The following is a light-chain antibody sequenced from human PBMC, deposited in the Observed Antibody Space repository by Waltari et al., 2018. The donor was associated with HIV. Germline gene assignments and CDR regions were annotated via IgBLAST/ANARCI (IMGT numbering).Light chain of an antibody. CDR3: CSYVGGYTFV. CDR1: SSDVGDNNY. Sequence: QSALTQPRSVSGSPGQSVTISCTGTSSDVGDNNYVSWYQHHPGKAPKLIIYDVSKRPSGVPYRFSGSKSGNTVSLTISGLQAEDEGDYYYCSYVGGYTFVFGGGTKLTVL. V-gene: IGLV2-11*01. CDR2: DVS. J-gene: IGLJ3*02.